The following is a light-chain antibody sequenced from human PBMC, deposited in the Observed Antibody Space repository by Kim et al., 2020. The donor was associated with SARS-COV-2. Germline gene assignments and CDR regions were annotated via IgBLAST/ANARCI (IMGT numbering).Light chain of an antibody. J-gene: IGLJ2*01. V-gene: IGLV3-1*01. CDR1: RWGNKY. CDR3: QAWDSNTTV. CDR2: KDT. Sequence: GEKERKKCSGDRWGNKYGCWKQQKQGQSPVVESKKDTQGPTGIPERFSGAKSGNTATLTISGTQAMDEDDYYCQAWDSNTTVFGGGTQLTVL.